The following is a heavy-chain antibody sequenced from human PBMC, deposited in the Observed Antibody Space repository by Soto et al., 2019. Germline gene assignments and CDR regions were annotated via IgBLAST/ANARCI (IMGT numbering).Heavy chain of an antibody. D-gene: IGHD1-7*01. CDR3: ARDRGYNWNYGWFDP. CDR1: GYTFTSYG. CDR2: ISAYNGNT. Sequence: QVQLVQSGAEVKKPGASVKVSCKASGYTFTSYGISWVRPAPGQGLEWLGRISAYNGNTNYAQKLQGRVTMTTDTSTSTADMELRSLRSDDTAVYYCARDRGYNWNYGWFDPWGQGTLVTVSS. V-gene: IGHV1-18*01. J-gene: IGHJ5*02.